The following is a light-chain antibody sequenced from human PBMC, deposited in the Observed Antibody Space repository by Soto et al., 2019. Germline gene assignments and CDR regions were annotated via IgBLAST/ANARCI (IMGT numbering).Light chain of an antibody. CDR2: EVS. CDR3: TSYAGSNIWV. J-gene: IGLJ3*02. Sequence: QSALTQPPSASGSPGQSVTISCTGTSSDVGAYNYVSWYQRYPGKAPKLMIYEVSKRPSGVPDRFSGSKSGKTASLTVSGLQPEDEADYYCTSYAGSNIWVFGGGTQLTVL. V-gene: IGLV2-8*01. CDR1: SSDVGAYNY.